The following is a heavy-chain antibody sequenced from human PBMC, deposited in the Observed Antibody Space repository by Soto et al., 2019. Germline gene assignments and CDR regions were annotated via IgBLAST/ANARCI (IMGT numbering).Heavy chain of an antibody. V-gene: IGHV3-30*18. D-gene: IGHD3-3*01. CDR3: AKDFNRIWSGYLEY. J-gene: IGHJ4*02. CDR2: ISYDGSEK. CDR1: GFTFSSYG. Sequence: GGSLRLSCAASGFTFSSYGVHWVRQAPGKGLEWVALISYDGSEKKYGDSVKGRFTIFRDNSKNTLYLQMDSLRPEDTAAYYCAKDFNRIWSGYLEYWGQGTLVTVSS.